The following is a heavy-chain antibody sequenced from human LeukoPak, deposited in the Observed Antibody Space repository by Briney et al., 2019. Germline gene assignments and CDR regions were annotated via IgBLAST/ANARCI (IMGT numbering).Heavy chain of an antibody. Sequence: GGSLRLSCAASGFTFSSYAMPWVRQAPGKGLEWVAVISYDGSNKYYADSVKGRFTISRDNSKNTLYLQMNSLRAEDTAVYYCARAPPYDFWSGYYTGGFDYWGQGTLVTVSS. CDR3: ARAPPYDFWSGYYTGGFDY. V-gene: IGHV3-30-3*01. CDR1: GFTFSSYA. J-gene: IGHJ4*02. D-gene: IGHD3-3*01. CDR2: ISYDGSNK.